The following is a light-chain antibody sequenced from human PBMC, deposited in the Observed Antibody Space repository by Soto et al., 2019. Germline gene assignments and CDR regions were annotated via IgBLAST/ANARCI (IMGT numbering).Light chain of an antibody. J-gene: IGKJ1*01. CDR1: QTFSTS. V-gene: IGKV1-5*03. CDR2: KAS. CDR3: QQYSSYPWT. Sequence: DIQMTQSPSTLSASVGDRVTITCRASQTFSTSLAWYQQKPGQAPKLLIYKASSLESGVPSRFSGSGSGTEFTLTISSLPPDDFATYYCQQYSSYPWTFGQGTKVEIK.